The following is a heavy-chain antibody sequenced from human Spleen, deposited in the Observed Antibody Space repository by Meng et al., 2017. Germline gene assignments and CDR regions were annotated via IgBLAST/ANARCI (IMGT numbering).Heavy chain of an antibody. Sequence: QVQLQQWGAGLLKPSETLSLTFAVYGWSFSDYYWSWIRQPPGKGLEWIGEIIDRGSTNYNPSLKSRIAISVDTSKNQFSLKLSSVTAADTAVYYCAGGPNWGQGTLVTVSS. CDR1: GWSFSDYY. CDR2: IIDRGST. CDR3: AGGPN. V-gene: IGHV4-34*01. J-gene: IGHJ4*02.